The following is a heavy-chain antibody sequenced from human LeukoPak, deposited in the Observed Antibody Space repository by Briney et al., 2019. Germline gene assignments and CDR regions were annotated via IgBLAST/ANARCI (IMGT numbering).Heavy chain of an antibody. V-gene: IGHV3-23*01. J-gene: IGHJ4*02. CDR1: GISLSNYA. CDR3: AKRGVVNRGILVIGYHQEAYHYVF. D-gene: IGHD3-10*01. Sequence: GGSLRLSCVVSGISLSNYAMTWVRQAPGKGLEWVSYISERGGSTTYADSVKGRFTISRDTSLNTLYLQMNNLRAEDTAVYFCAKRGVVNRGILVIGYHQEAYHYVFWGQGVLVTVSS. CDR2: ISERGGST.